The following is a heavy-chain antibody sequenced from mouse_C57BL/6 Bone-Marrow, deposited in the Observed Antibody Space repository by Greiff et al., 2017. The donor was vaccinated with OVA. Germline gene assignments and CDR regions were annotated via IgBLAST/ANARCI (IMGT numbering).Heavy chain of an antibody. J-gene: IGHJ2*01. CDR3: ARDRGSITGVEGLYYIDY. V-gene: IGHV5-4*01. Sequence: EVKLVESGGGLVKPGGSLKLSCAASGFTFSSYAMSWVRQTPEKRLEWVATISDGGSYTYYPDNVKGQFTITRDKAKNNLYLQMSHLKSEDTGMYYCARDRGSITGVEGLYYIDYWGQGTTLTVSS. CDR2: ISDGGSYT. D-gene: IGHD1-1*01. CDR1: GFTFSSYA.